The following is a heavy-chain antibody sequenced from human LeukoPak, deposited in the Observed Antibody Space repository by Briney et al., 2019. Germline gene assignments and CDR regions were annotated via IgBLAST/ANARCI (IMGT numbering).Heavy chain of an antibody. CDR1: GFPFSNYA. D-gene: IGHD6-19*01. J-gene: IGHJ3*02. Sequence: GGSLRLSCAASGFPFSNYAMHWVRQAPGKGLEWVAVIWYDGSNKYYADSVKGRFAISRDNSKNTLYLQMNSLRAEDTAVYYCARDSSSGWFDAFDIWGQGTMVTVS. CDR3: ARDSSSGWFDAFDI. CDR2: IWYDGSNK. V-gene: IGHV3-33*08.